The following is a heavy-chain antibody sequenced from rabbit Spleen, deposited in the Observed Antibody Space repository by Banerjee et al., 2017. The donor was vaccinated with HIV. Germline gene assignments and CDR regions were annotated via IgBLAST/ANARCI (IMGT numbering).Heavy chain of an antibody. CDR1: AFSFSSSQW. CDR2: IYGGSSGST. Sequence: QEQLVESGGGLVKPGTSLTLTCIASAFSFSSSQWICWVRQAPGKGLEWIACIYGGSSGSTYYASWAKGRFTISKTSSTTVTLQMTSLTAADTATYFCARDMGVAAGYYFNLWGPGTLVTVS. J-gene: IGHJ4*01. D-gene: IGHD4-1*01. V-gene: IGHV1S45*01. CDR3: ARDMGVAAGYYFNL.